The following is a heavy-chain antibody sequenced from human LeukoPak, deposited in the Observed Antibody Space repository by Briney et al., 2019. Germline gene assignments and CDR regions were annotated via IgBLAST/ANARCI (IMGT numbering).Heavy chain of an antibody. CDR2: INPNSGGT. CDR3: ARDVNRQWLFDY. J-gene: IGHJ4*02. CDR1: GGTFSSYA. Sequence: ASVKVSCKASGGTFSSYAISWVRQAPGQGLEWMGWINPNSGGTNYAQKFQGRVTMTRDTSISTAYMELSRLRSDDTAVYYCARDVNRQWLFDYWGQGTLVTVSS. D-gene: IGHD6-19*01. V-gene: IGHV1-2*02.